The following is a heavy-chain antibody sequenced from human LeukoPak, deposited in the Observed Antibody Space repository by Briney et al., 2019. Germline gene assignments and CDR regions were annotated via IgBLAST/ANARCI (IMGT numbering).Heavy chain of an antibody. D-gene: IGHD2-2*01. CDR2: ISGTGGAT. Sequence: GGSLRLSCAASGFTFSSYAMSWVRQAPGKGLEWVSSISGTGGATYYADSVKGRFTISRDNAKNSLYLQMNSLRAEDTAVYYCARLYCSSTSCYAGFDYWGQGTLVTVSS. CDR3: ARLYCSSTSCYAGFDY. V-gene: IGHV3-23*01. CDR1: GFTFSSYA. J-gene: IGHJ4*02.